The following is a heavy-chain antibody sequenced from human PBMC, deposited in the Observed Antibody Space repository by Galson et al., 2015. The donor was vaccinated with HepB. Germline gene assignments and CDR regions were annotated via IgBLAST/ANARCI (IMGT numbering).Heavy chain of an antibody. CDR3: VKPDIMVRGVVMDV. CDR1: GFNFNNYP. J-gene: IGHJ6*03. Sequence: SLRLSCAASGFNFNNYPMHWVRQAPGKGLEWVAFMSYDGSSKYYADSVKGRFTISRDNSKNTLYLQMNSLRTEDTAVYYCVKPDIMVRGVVMDVWGKGTTVTVSS. D-gene: IGHD3-10*01. CDR2: MSYDGSSK. V-gene: IGHV3-30-3*02.